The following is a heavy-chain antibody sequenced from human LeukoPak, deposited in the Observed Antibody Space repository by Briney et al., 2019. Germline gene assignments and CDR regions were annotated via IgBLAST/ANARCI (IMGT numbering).Heavy chain of an antibody. CDR1: GFTVSINY. V-gene: IGHV3-53*01. CDR3: ARDHPYCSGGSCYSAYYYYGMDV. CDR2: IYSGGST. J-gene: IGHJ6*02. Sequence: GGSLRLSCAASGFTVSINYMSWVRQAPGKGLEWVSVIYSGGSTYYADSVKGRFTISRDNSKNTLYLQMNSLRAEDTAVYYCARDHPYCSGGSCYSAYYYYGMDVWGQGTTVTVSS. D-gene: IGHD2-15*01.